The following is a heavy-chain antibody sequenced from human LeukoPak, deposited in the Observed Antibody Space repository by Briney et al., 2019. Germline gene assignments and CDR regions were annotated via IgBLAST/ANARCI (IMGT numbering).Heavy chain of an antibody. V-gene: IGHV3-7*01. CDR1: GFNFSSHW. D-gene: IGHD2-2*01. J-gene: IGHJ3*02. CDR3: ARGYCSGTSCFGAFVM. CDR2: IGQDGSEK. Sequence: GGSLRLSCAASGFNFSSHWMSWVRQAPGKGLEWVANIGQDGSEKNYVDSVKGRFTISRDNAKNSLYLQMSSLRAEDTAVYHCARGYCSGTSCFGAFVMWGQGTMVPVSS.